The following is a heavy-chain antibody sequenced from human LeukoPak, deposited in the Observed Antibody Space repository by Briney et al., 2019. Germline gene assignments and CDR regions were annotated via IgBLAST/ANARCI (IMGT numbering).Heavy chain of an antibody. Sequence: SVKVSCTASGGTFSSYAISWVRQAPGQGLEWMGGIIPIFGTANYAQKFQGRVTITADESTSTAYMELSSLRSEDTAVYYCARAPRFTYYDFWSGYSDPYYYYGMDVWGQGTTVTVSS. V-gene: IGHV1-69*13. D-gene: IGHD3-3*01. CDR3: ARAPRFTYYDFWSGYSDPYYYYGMDV. CDR1: GGTFSSYA. CDR2: IIPIFGTA. J-gene: IGHJ6*02.